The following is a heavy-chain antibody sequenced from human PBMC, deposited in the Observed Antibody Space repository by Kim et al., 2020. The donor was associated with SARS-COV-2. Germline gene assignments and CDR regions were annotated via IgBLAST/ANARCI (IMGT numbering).Heavy chain of an antibody. V-gene: IGHV1-69*13. CDR2: IIPIFGTA. J-gene: IGHJ3*02. CDR1: GGTFSSYA. CDR3: ARVDCGGDCYFSEGPRRAFDI. D-gene: IGHD2-21*02. Sequence: SVKVSCKASGGTFSSYAISWVRQAPGQGLEWMGGIIPIFGTANYAQKFQGRVTITADESTSTAYMELSSLRSEDTAVYYCARVDCGGDCYFSEGPRRAFDIWGQGTMVTVSS.